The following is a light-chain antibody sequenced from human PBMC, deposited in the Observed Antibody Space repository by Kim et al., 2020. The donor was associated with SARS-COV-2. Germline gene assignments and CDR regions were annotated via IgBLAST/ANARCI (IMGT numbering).Light chain of an antibody. J-gene: IGLJ3*02. Sequence: TVTISCTRSSGSIASNYVQWYQQRPGSSPTTVIYEDNQRSSGVPDRFSGSIDSSSNSASLTISGLKTEDEADYYCQSYDSSNQVFGGGTKLTVL. CDR3: QSYDSSNQV. CDR1: SGSIASNY. CDR2: EDN. V-gene: IGLV6-57*01.